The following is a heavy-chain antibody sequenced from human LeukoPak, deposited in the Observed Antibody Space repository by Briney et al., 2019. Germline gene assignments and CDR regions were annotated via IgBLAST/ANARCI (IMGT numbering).Heavy chain of an antibody. Sequence: ASVKVSCKASGYTFTSYGISWVRQAPGQGLEWMGWISAYNGNTNYAQKLQGRVTTTTDTSTSTAYMELRSLRSDDTAVYYCARTWWGGATNYFDYWGQGTLVTVSS. V-gene: IGHV1-18*01. D-gene: IGHD1-26*01. CDR1: GYTFTSYG. J-gene: IGHJ4*02. CDR2: ISAYNGNT. CDR3: ARTWWGGATNYFDY.